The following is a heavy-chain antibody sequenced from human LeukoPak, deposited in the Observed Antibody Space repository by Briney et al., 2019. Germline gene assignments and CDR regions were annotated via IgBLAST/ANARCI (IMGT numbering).Heavy chain of an antibody. CDR2: ISGSGGNT. CDR1: GFTFSSYA. V-gene: IGHV3-23*01. D-gene: IGHD5-18*01. CDR3: AKRIQSAMATGY. J-gene: IGHJ4*02. Sequence: PGGSLRLSCATSGFTFSSYAMSWVRQAPGKGLEWVSSISGSGGNTYYADSVKGRFTISRDNSKNTLYLQMNSLRAEDTAVYYCAKRIQSAMATGYWGQGTLVTVSS.